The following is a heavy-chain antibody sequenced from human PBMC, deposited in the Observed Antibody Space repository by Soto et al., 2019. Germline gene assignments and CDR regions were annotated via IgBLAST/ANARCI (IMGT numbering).Heavy chain of an antibody. D-gene: IGHD3-22*01. CDR2: IYHGGST. Sequence: LSLTCAVSGGSISSSNWWSWVRQPPGKGLEWIGEIYHGGSTNYNPSLKSRVTISVDKSKNQFSLKLSSVTAADTAVYYCARSRGYYDSSGYSYYWGQGTLVTVSS. V-gene: IGHV4-4*02. CDR1: GGSISSSNW. J-gene: IGHJ4*02. CDR3: ARSRGYYDSSGYSYY.